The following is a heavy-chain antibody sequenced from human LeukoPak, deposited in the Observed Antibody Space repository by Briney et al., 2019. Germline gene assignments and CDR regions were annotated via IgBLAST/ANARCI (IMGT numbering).Heavy chain of an antibody. V-gene: IGHV3-30*02. CDR3: ARDPYSGSYGNYYYYFMDV. Sequence: GGSLRLSCGASGFTFSSFGMHWVRQAPGKGLEWVAFIRFDGSNKYYADSVKGRFTISRDNSKNTLFLQVNSLRAEDTAVYYCARDPYSGSYGNYYYYFMDVWGKGTTVTISS. CDR1: GFTFSSFG. J-gene: IGHJ6*03. CDR2: IRFDGSNK. D-gene: IGHD1-26*01.